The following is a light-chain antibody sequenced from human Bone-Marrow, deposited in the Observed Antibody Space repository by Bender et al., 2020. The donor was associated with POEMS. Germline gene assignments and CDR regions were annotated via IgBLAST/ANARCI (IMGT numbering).Light chain of an antibody. CDR2: QDD. CDR1: KLGDKF. J-gene: IGLJ2*01. Sequence: SYELTQAPSVSVSPGQTARITCSGDKLGDKFICWYQQKPGQSPVLVIHQDDQRPSGIPDRFSGSNSGTTVTLTISGVQAEDEADYYCQSADSSGYYRVFGGGTKLTVL. CDR3: QSADSSGYYRV. V-gene: IGLV3-25*03.